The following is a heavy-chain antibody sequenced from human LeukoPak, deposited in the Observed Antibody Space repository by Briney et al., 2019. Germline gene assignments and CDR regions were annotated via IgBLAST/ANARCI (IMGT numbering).Heavy chain of an antibody. D-gene: IGHD3-10*01. CDR3: ARGLSAGVDVYYYSMDV. CDR1: GGTFSRSA. V-gene: IGHV1-69*05. J-gene: IGHJ6*03. CDR2: IIPIFGTA. Sequence: GSSVKVPCKASGGTFSRSAISWVRQAPGQGLEWMGRIIPIFGTANYAQKFQGRVTITTDESTNTAYMELSSLRSEDTAVYYCARGLSAGVDVYYYSMDVWGKGTTVTVSS.